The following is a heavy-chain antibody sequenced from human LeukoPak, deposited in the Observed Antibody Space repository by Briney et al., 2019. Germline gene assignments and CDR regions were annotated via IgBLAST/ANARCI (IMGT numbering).Heavy chain of an antibody. V-gene: IGHV4-59*01. CDR1: GGSISSYY. CDR2: IYYSGST. CDR3: ARGVDGWLIDY. D-gene: IGHD5-12*01. J-gene: IGHJ4*02. Sequence: SETLSLTCTVSGGSISSYYWSWIRQPPGKGLEWTGYIYYSGSTNYNPSLKSRVTISVDTSKNQFSLKLSSVTAADTAVYYCARGVDGWLIDYWGQGTLVTVSS.